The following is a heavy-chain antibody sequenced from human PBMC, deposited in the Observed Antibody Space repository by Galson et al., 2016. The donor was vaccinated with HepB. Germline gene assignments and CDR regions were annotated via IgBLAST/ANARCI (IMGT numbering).Heavy chain of an antibody. V-gene: IGHV1-46*01. CDR1: GYTFTTYY. CDR2: INPIGGAT. J-gene: IGHJ4*02. CDR3: ARARNWSYIQY. D-gene: IGHD1-1*01. Sequence: SVKVSCKATGYTFTTYYMHWVRQAPGQGLEWMGVINPIGGATNYAQKFQGRVIVSRDTSSSTVYMELYSLRSEDTAVYFCARARNWSYIQYWGQGTLVTVSA.